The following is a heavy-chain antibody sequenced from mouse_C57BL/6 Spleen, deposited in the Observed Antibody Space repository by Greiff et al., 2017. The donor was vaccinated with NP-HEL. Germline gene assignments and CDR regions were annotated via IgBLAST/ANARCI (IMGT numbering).Heavy chain of an antibody. Sequence: EVQLVESGPGLVKPSQSLSLTCSVTGYSITSGYYWNWIRQFPGNKLEWMGYISYDGSNNYNPSLKNRISITRDTSKNQFFLKLNSVTTEDTATYYCARGRAVAVDYWGQGTTLTVSS. CDR1: GYSITSGYY. D-gene: IGHD3-3*01. CDR2: ISYDGSN. J-gene: IGHJ2*01. V-gene: IGHV3-6*01. CDR3: ARGRAVAVDY.